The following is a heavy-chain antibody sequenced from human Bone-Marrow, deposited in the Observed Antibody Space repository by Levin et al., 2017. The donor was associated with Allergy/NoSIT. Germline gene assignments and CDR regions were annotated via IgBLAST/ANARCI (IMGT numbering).Heavy chain of an antibody. Sequence: GESLKISCSASGFTFSSYAMHWVRQAPGKGLEYVSAISSNGGSTYYADSVKGRFTISRDNSKNTLYLQMSSLRAEDTAVYYCVRARDYYDSSGYDAFDIWGQGTMVTVSS. V-gene: IGHV3-64D*06. CDR3: VRARDYYDSSGYDAFDI. D-gene: IGHD3-22*01. CDR2: ISSNGGST. CDR1: GFTFSSYA. J-gene: IGHJ3*02.